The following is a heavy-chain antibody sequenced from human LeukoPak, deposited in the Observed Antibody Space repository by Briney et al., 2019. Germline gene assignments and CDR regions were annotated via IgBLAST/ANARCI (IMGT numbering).Heavy chain of an antibody. CDR2: MSPNSGDT. J-gene: IGHJ6*02. CDR3: ARGDIVVVPAAIRGYYYYYGMDV. D-gene: IGHD2-2*02. V-gene: IGHV1-8*01. Sequence: ASVKVSCKASGYTLTSHDINWVRQATGQGLEWMGWMSPNSGDTGYAQKFQGRVTMTSDSSISTAYMELSSLRSEDTAVYYCARGDIVVVPAAIRGYYYYYGMDVWGQGTTVTVSS. CDR1: GYTLTSHD.